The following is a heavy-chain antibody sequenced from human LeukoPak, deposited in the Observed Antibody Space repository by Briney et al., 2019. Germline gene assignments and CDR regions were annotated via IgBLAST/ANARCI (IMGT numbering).Heavy chain of an antibody. CDR1: GGSISSGDYY. V-gene: IGHV4-30-4*08. CDR3: ARVKSNNWFNWFDP. J-gene: IGHJ5*02. CDR2: IYYSGST. D-gene: IGHD1-1*01. Sequence: SETLSLTCTVSGGSISSGDYYWSWIRQPPGKGLEWIGYIYYSGSTYYNPSLKSRVTISVDTSKNQFSLKLSSVTAADTAVYYCARVKSNNWFNWFDPWGQGTLVTVSS.